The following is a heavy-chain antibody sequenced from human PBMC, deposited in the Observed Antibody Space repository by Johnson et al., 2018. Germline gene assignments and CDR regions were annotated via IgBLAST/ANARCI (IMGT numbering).Heavy chain of an antibody. CDR2: ISYDGSNK. Sequence: QVQLVQSGGGVVQPGRSLRLSCAASGFTFSSYGMHWVRQAPGKGLEWVAVISYDGSNKYYADSVKGRFTISRDNSKNTLYLQRNSLRAEDTAVYYCAKPTDCYDSRRFAFDIWGQGTMVTVSS. J-gene: IGHJ3*02. V-gene: IGHV3-30*18. CDR3: AKPTDCYDSRRFAFDI. D-gene: IGHD3-22*01. CDR1: GFTFSSYG.